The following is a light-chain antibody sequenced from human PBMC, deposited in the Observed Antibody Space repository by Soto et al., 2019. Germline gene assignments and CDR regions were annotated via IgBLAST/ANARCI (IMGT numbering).Light chain of an antibody. CDR2: GAS. CDR3: HQYGSSPWT. Sequence: EIVLTQSPGTLSLSPGERVTLSCRASQSVSSNYLAWYQQTPGQAPRLLIYGASSRATGIPDRFSGSGSGTDFTLTISRPEPEDFAVYYCHQYGSSPWTFGQGTKVDIK. CDR1: QSVSSNY. V-gene: IGKV3-20*01. J-gene: IGKJ1*01.